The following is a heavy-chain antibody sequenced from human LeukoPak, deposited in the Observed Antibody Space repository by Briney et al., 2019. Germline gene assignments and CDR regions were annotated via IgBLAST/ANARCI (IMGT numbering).Heavy chain of an antibody. V-gene: IGHV3-9*01. J-gene: IGHJ4*02. Sequence: PGGSLRLSCAASGFTFDDYAMHWVRQAPGKGLEWVSGISWNSGSIGYADSVKGRFTISRDNAKNSLYLQMNSLRAEDTALYYCAKGPGMYYFDYWGQGTLVTVSS. D-gene: IGHD1-26*01. CDR2: ISWNSGSI. CDR3: AKGPGMYYFDY. CDR1: GFTFDDYA.